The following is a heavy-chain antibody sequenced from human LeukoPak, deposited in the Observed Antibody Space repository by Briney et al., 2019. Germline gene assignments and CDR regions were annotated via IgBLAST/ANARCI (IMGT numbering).Heavy chain of an antibody. CDR1: GDSISSYY. V-gene: IGHV4-59*08. CDR3: ARATYYYDSSGRTDAFDI. CDR2: IYYSGST. D-gene: IGHD3-22*01. Sequence: KPSETLSLTCTVSGDSISSYYWSWIRQPPGKGLEWIGYIYYSGSTNYNPSLKSRVTISVDTSKNQFSLKLSSVTAADTAVYYCARATYYYDSSGRTDAFDIWGQGTMVTVSS. J-gene: IGHJ3*02.